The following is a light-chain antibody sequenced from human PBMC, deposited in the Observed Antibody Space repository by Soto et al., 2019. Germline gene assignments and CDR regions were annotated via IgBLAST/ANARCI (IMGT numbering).Light chain of an antibody. V-gene: IGKV2-28*01. CDR3: MQALQTPLT. Sequence: DIVMTQSPLSLPVTPGEPASISCRSSQSLLHSNGYNYLDWYLQKPWQSPQLLIYLGSNRASGVTDRFSGSGSGTDFTLKISRVEAEDVGVYYCMQALQTPLTFGQGTKVEIK. J-gene: IGKJ1*01. CDR1: QSLLHSNGYNY. CDR2: LGS.